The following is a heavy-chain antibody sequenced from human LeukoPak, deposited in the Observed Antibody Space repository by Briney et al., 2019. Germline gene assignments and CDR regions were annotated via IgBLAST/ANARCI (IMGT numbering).Heavy chain of an antibody. D-gene: IGHD2-15*01. CDR3: ARRAGSCSGGSCEYFEY. Sequence: GESLKISGKGSGYSFTSYWIGWVRQMPGKGLEWMGIIYPGDSDTRYSPSFQGQVTISADKSISTAYLQWSSLRASDTAIYYCARRAGSCSGGSCEYFEYWGQGTLVTVSS. CDR2: IYPGDSDT. CDR1: GYSFTSYW. J-gene: IGHJ4*02. V-gene: IGHV5-51*01.